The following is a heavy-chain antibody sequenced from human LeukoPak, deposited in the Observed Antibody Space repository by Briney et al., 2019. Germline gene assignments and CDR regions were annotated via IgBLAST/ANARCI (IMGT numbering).Heavy chain of an antibody. V-gene: IGHV4-30-2*01. D-gene: IGHD3-22*01. Sequence: SQTLSLTCAVSGGSISSGGYSWSWIRQPPGKGLEWIGYIYHSGSTNYNPSLKSRVTISVDTSKNQFSLKLSSVTAADTAVYYCARAKKGGGYGFDYWGQGTLVTVSS. J-gene: IGHJ4*02. CDR1: GGSISSGGYS. CDR2: IYHSGST. CDR3: ARAKKGGGYGFDY.